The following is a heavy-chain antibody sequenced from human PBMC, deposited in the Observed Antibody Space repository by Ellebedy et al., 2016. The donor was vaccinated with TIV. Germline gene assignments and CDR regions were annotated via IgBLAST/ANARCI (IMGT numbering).Heavy chain of an antibody. CDR1: GHTFTSDG. V-gene: IGHV1-18*04. J-gene: IGHJ4*02. CDR3: ARGITGPVDLGY. CDR2: IHTYNGNT. Sequence: AASLKVSCKASGHTFTSDGFSWVRQAPGQGLEWMGWIHTYNGNTNYATSFQGRVTMTTDTSTNTAYLDLRSLRPDDTAVYYCARGITGPVDLGYWGQGTLVTVSS. D-gene: IGHD1-1*01.